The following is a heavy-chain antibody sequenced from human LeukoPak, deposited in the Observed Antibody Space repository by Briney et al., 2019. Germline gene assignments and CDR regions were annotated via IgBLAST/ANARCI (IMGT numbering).Heavy chain of an antibody. CDR2: IKEDGSEK. Sequence: GGSLRLSCAASGFTFSSYWMSWVRQAPGKGLEWVANIKEDGSEKYYVDPVKGRFTISRDNAKNSLYLQINSLRAEDTAVYYCARTRYFDWLVIDYWGQGTLVTVSS. CDR3: ARTRYFDWLVIDY. CDR1: GFTFSSYW. V-gene: IGHV3-7*01. D-gene: IGHD3-9*01. J-gene: IGHJ4*02.